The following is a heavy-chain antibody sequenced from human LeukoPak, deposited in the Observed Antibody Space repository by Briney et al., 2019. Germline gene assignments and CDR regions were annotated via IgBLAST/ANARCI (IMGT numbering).Heavy chain of an antibody. D-gene: IGHD2-15*01. J-gene: IGHJ5*02. Sequence: GGSLRLSCAASGFTFSSYAMSWVRQAPGKGLEWVAVISYDGSNKYYADSVKGRFTISRDNSKNTLYLQMDSLRAEDTAVYYCARGGFALTLDWFDPWGQGTLVTVSS. CDR3: ARGGFALTLDWFDP. CDR1: GFTFSSYA. CDR2: ISYDGSNK. V-gene: IGHV3-30-3*01.